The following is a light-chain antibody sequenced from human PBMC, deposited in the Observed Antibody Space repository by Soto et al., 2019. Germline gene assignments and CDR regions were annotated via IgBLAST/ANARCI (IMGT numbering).Light chain of an antibody. V-gene: IGKV1-39*01. CDR2: TAS. CDR1: QSISSY. J-gene: IGKJ1*01. Sequence: DIHMTQSPSSLSASVGDRVFITCRASQSISSYINWYQQKAGTTPKLLIYTASSLQSGIPSRFSGSGSGTDFTLTISSLQPEDFATYYCQQSYSPPPTFGQGTKVEMK. CDR3: QQSYSPPPT.